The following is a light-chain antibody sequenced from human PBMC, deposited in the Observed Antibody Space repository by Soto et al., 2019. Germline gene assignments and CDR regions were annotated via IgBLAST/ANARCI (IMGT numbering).Light chain of an antibody. CDR1: QNIDNL. Sequence: DIQMTQSPSTLSASVGDRVTITCRASQNIDNLLAWYQQKPGQAPKVVIFDGSRLETGVPSRFSGSGSGTTFTLTISSLQPDDFATYYCQQYNSYSPTFGPGTKVEI. V-gene: IGKV1-5*01. J-gene: IGKJ1*01. CDR3: QQYNSYSPT. CDR2: DGS.